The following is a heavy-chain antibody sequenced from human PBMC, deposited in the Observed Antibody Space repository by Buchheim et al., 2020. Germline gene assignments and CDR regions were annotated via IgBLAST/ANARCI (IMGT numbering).Heavy chain of an antibody. J-gene: IGHJ4*02. CDR1: GLTFRSYA. V-gene: IGHV3-23*01. D-gene: IGHD6-19*01. CDR3: AKDMYASGWYSSDY. Sequence: EVQLLESGGGLVQPGGSLRLSCVGSGLTFRSYAMSWVRQAPGTGLEWVSGISGSGGSTDYADSVKGRFTISRDNSKNTLYLQMNSLRAEDTAVYYCAKDMYASGWYSSDYWGQGTL. CDR2: ISGSGGST.